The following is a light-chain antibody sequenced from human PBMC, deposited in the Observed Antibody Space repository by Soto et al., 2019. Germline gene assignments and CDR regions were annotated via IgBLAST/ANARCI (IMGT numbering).Light chain of an antibody. V-gene: IGKV3-15*01. CDR1: QSVSIN. CDR2: GAS. CDR3: QQCKDWPLT. Sequence: EIVMTQSPATLSVSPGERATLSCRASQSVSINLAWFQQKPGQAPRLLIYGASTRATGIPARFSGSGSGTEFTLTISSLQSEDFAVYYCQQCKDWPLTCGGGTKGDIK. J-gene: IGKJ4*01.